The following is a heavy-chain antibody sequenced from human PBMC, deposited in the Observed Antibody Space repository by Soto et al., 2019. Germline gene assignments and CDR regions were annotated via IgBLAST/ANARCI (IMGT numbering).Heavy chain of an antibody. CDR3: ARLVGMTNHFAY. CDR1: GGSISSSDHY. D-gene: IGHD2-15*01. CDR2: LYYRGGS. Sequence: QLQLQESGPGLLTPSETLSLTSTVSGGSISSSDHYWAWIRQPPGKGLEWIANLYYRGGSYYNPSRESRLTISVDPSKNQFAVRLNSMAAADTAIYYCARLVGMTNHFAYWGQGTLVTVSS. V-gene: IGHV4-39*01. J-gene: IGHJ4*02.